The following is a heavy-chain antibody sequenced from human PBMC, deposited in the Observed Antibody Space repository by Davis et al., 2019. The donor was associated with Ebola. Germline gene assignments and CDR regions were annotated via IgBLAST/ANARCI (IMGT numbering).Heavy chain of an antibody. CDR1: GFTFSSHA. J-gene: IGHJ4*02. Sequence: GESLKISCATSGFTFSSHAMHWVRQTPGKGLEWVAVISYDGSNKYYADSVKGRFTISRDNSKNTLYLQMNSLRAEDTAVYYCAKDYFDYWGQGTLVTVSS. CDR3: AKDYFDY. CDR2: ISYDGSNK. V-gene: IGHV3-30*18.